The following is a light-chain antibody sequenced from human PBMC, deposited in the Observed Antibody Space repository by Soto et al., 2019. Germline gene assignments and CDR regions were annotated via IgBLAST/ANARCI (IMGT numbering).Light chain of an antibody. Sequence: ETVMTQSPATLSVSPGERATLSCRASQSVSTNLAWYQQKPGQTPRLLIYDASIRATSGPANFSGSGSGTEFTLTIGSLQSEDVAVYYCQQYYSTPQTFGQGTKVDIK. CDR1: QSVSTN. CDR2: DAS. V-gene: IGKV3-15*01. J-gene: IGKJ1*01. CDR3: QQYYSTPQT.